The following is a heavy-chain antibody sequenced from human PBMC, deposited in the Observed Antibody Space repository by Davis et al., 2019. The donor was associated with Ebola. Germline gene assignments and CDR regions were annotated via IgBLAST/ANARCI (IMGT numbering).Heavy chain of an antibody. V-gene: IGHV1-8*02. J-gene: IGHJ6*02. CDR3: ASYYGSGRGGMDV. CDR1: GYTFTSYY. D-gene: IGHD3-10*01. Sequence: AASVKVSCKASGYTFTSYYMHWVRQAPGQGLEWMGWMNPNSGNTGYAQKFQGRVTMTRNTSISTAYMELSSLRSEDTAVYYCASYYGSGRGGMDVWGQGTTVTVSS. CDR2: MNPNSGNT.